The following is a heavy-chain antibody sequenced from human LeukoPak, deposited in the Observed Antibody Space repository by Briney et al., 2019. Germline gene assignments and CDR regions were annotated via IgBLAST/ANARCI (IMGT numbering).Heavy chain of an antibody. Sequence: GGSLRLSCAASGFTISNYDMIWVRQAPGRGLEWVSGLRESGGGTYYIDSVKGRFTISRDNSKNTLYLQMSSLRAEDTAVYFCAKGAYDYVEMVYFDNWGQGTLVTVSS. CDR2: LRESGGGT. D-gene: IGHD5-12*01. J-gene: IGHJ4*02. CDR3: AKGAYDYVEMVYFDN. V-gene: IGHV3-23*01. CDR1: GFTISNYD.